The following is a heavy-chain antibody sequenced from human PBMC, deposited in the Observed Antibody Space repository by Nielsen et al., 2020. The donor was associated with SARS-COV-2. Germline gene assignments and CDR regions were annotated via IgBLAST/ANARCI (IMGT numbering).Heavy chain of an antibody. J-gene: IGHJ5*02. V-gene: IGHV4-4*07. CDR3: ARHDSEDIVVVVAATGWFDP. Sequence: SETLSLTCTVSGGSISSYYWSWIRQPAGKGLEWIGRIYTSGSTNYNPSLKSRVTMSVDTSKNQFSLKLSSVTAADTAVYYCARHDSEDIVVVVAATGWFDPWGQGTLVTVSS. CDR2: IYTSGST. D-gene: IGHD2-15*01. CDR1: GGSISSYY.